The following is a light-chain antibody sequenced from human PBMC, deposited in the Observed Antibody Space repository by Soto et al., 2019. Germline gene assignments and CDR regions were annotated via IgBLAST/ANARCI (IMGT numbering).Light chain of an antibody. CDR1: QSVGDTF. Sequence: EIVLTQSPGTLSLSPGEKATLSCRASQSVGDTFLSWYQQKPGLAPRLLIYGVSNRATGIPDRFSGSGSGTDFILTISRLEPEDFALYYCGQFVSSPPRTVGQGTKVESK. CDR2: GVS. V-gene: IGKV3-20*01. CDR3: GQFVSSPPRT. J-gene: IGKJ1*01.